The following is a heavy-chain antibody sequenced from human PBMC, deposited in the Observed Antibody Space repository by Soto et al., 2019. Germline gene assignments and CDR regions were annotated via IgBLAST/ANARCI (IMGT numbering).Heavy chain of an antibody. D-gene: IGHD2-2*01. J-gene: IGHJ5*02. CDR2: IWYDGGSE. CDR3: ARAHGPSLGSCLDL. V-gene: IGHV3-33*01. CDR1: GFTFSSYG. Sequence: QVQLVESGGGVVQPGRSLRLSCAASGFTFSSYGMHWVRQAPGKGLEWVAVIWYDGGSEYYADSVEGRFTVSRDNAKNTVYLHMDTLRGDDTAVYYCARAHGPSLGSCLDLWGQGTLVTVSA.